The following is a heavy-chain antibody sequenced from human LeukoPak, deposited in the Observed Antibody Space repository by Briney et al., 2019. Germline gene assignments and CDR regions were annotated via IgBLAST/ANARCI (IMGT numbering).Heavy chain of an antibody. Sequence: PETLCLTCGVSGGSITSTNYWTWVRQPPGKGLEWIGEVNLQGSTNYNPSLMGRVAISVDMSENHISLQLTSVTAADTAVYYCAREGGPYRPLDYSGQGTLVPVSS. J-gene: IGHJ4*02. CDR1: GGSITSTNY. V-gene: IGHV4-4*03. CDR2: VNLQGST. CDR3: AREGGPYRPLDY.